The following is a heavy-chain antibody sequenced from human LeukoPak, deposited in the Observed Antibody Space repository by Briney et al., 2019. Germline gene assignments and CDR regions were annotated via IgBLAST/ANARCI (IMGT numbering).Heavy chain of an antibody. CDR1: GGSISTNSYY. J-gene: IGHJ5*02. D-gene: IGHD3-10*01. Sequence: PSETLSLTCTVSGGSISTNSYYWGWIRQPPGKGLEWIGSIYYSGSTYYNPSPKSRVTISVDTSKNQFSLKLNSVTAADTAVYYCARNRYYYGSGNYGVPNWFDPCGQGTLVTVSS. CDR3: ARNRYYYGSGNYGVPNWFDP. CDR2: IYYSGST. V-gene: IGHV4-39*01.